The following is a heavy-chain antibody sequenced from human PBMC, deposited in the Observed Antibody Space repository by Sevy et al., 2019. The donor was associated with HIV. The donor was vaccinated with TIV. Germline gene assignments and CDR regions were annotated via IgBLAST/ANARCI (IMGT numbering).Heavy chain of an antibody. CDR2: ISYDESK. CDR3: AKEVGTSGRCGYFNY. D-gene: IGHD6-19*01. V-gene: IGHV3-30*04. Sequence: GGSLRLSCAASEITFSTAIIDWVRQAPGMGLEWVAAISYDESKYYADSVKGRLTISRDSSKNTVYLEMSSLRTEDTAVYYCAKEVGTSGRCGYFNYWGQGTLVTVSS. J-gene: IGHJ4*02. CDR1: EITFSTAI.